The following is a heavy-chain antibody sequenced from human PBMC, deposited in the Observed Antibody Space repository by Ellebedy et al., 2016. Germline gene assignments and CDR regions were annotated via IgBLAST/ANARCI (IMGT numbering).Heavy chain of an antibody. V-gene: IGHV3-30*18. Sequence: GGSLRLSXAASGFTFSSYGMHWVRQAPGKGLEWVAVISYDGSNKYYADSVKGRFTISRDNSKNTLYLQMNSLRAEDTAVYYCAKPVGRGAFDIWGQGTMVTVSS. J-gene: IGHJ3*02. CDR3: AKPVGRGAFDI. CDR2: ISYDGSNK. CDR1: GFTFSSYG. D-gene: IGHD1-26*01.